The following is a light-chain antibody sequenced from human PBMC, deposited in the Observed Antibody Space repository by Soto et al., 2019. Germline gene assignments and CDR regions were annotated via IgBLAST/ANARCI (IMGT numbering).Light chain of an antibody. CDR3: QQFQSFPIT. J-gene: IGKJ5*01. CDR2: DAS. Sequence: DIPMTQSPSTLSASAGDRVTITCRASQSISIWLAWYQQKPGRAPKLLINDASSLESGVPSRFTGSGSGTEFTLTISNLQPDDFATYYCQQFQSFPITFGQGTRLEIK. CDR1: QSISIW. V-gene: IGKV1-5*01.